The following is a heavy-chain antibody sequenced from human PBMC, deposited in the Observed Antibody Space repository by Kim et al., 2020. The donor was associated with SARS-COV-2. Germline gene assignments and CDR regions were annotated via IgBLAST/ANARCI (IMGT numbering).Heavy chain of an antibody. V-gene: IGHV4-59*01. D-gene: IGHD6-13*01. CDR1: GGSISSYY. CDR3: ARDSIAAAGRWYFDY. J-gene: IGHJ4*02. Sequence: SETLSLTCTVSGGSISSYYWSWIRQPPGKGLEWIGYIYYSGSTNYNPSLKSRVTISVDTSKNQFSLKLSSVTAADTAVNYCARDSIAAAGRWYFDYWGQG. CDR2: IYYSGST.